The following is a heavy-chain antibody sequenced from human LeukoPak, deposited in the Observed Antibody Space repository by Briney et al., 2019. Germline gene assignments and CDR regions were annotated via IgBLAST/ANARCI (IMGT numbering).Heavy chain of an antibody. CDR2: ISAYIGNT. Sequence: AASVNVSCKASGYTFTSYGISWVRQAPGQGLEWMGWISAYIGNTNYAQKLQGRATMTTDTSTSTAYMELRSLRSDDTAVYYCARGYDIVVVPAAQPTRHYYYYYGMDVWGQGTTVTVSS. CDR3: ARGYDIVVVPAAQPTRHYYYYYGMDV. CDR1: GYTFTSYG. J-gene: IGHJ6*02. V-gene: IGHV1-18*01. D-gene: IGHD2-2*01.